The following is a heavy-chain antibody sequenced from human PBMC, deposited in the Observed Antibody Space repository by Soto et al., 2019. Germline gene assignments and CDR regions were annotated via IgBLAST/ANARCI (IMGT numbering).Heavy chain of an antibody. Sequence: SETLSLTCTVSGGSISSGGYYWSWIRQHPGKGLEWIGYIYYSGSTYYNPSLKSRVTISVDTSKNQFSLKLSSVTAADTAVYYCARGSEDYSDAYYYYYGMDVWGQGTTVTVSS. J-gene: IGHJ6*02. V-gene: IGHV4-31*03. CDR2: IYYSGST. CDR1: GGSISSGGYY. D-gene: IGHD4-17*01. CDR3: ARGSEDYSDAYYYYYGMDV.